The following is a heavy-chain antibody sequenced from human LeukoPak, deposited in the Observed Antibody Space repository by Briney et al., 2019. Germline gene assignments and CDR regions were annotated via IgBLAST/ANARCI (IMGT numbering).Heavy chain of an antibody. Sequence: GGSLRVSCAPSGFTLSSNYMSWVRQAPGKGLGWGSVIYSGVGTYYTDSVKSRFTISRDNSKNTLYLQMNSLRAEDTAVYYCARGSLHWGQGTLVTVSS. CDR1: GFTLSSNY. J-gene: IGHJ4*02. CDR3: ARGSLH. V-gene: IGHV3-53*01. CDR2: IYSGVGT.